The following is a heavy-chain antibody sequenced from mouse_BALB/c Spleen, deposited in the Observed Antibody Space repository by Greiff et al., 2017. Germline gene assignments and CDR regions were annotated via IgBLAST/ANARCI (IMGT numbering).Heavy chain of an antibody. CDR2: ISDGGSYT. J-gene: IGHJ3*01. V-gene: IGHV5-4*02. CDR3: ARDNRYFAY. D-gene: IGHD2-14*01. Sequence: EVQLVESGGGLVKPGGSLKLSCAASGFTFSDYYMYWVRQTPEKRLEWVATISDGGSYTYYPDSVKGRFTISRDNAKNNLYLQMSSLKSEDTAMYYCARDNRYFAYWGQGTLVTVSA. CDR1: GFTFSDYY.